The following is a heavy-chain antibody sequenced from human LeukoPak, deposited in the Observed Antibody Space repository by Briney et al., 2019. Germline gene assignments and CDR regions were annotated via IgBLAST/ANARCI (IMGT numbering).Heavy chain of an antibody. CDR2: IYYSGST. Sequence: SETLSLTCTVSGGSISSYYWSWIRQPPGKGLEWIGYIYYSGSTNYNPSLKSRVTISVDTSKNQFSLKLSSVTAADTAVYYCARRGKMRSSGYYDYWGQGTLVTVSS. CDR3: ARRGKMRSSGYYDY. J-gene: IGHJ4*02. D-gene: IGHD3-22*01. V-gene: IGHV4-59*01. CDR1: GGSISSYY.